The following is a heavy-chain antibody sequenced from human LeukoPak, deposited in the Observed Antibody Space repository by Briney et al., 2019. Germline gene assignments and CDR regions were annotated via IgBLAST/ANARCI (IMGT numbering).Heavy chain of an antibody. CDR1: GGSISSSY. CDR3: AREGYSSNWYDY. J-gene: IGHJ5*01. Sequence: SETLSLTCTVSGGSISSSYWSWIRQPPGKGLEWIGYISYSGTTNYNPSLKSRVTISVDTSKNQFSLKLRSVTAADTAVYYCAREGYSSNWYDYWGQGTLVTVSS. V-gene: IGHV4-59*01. CDR2: ISYSGTT. D-gene: IGHD6-13*01.